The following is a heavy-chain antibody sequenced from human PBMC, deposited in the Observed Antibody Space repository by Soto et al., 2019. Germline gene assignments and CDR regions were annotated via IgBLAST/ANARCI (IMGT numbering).Heavy chain of an antibody. CDR1: GFTLTNVW. D-gene: IGHD5-18*01. CDR3: SHGYGQYFNT. Sequence: EVQLVESGGGLVKPGGSLRLSCAVSGFTLTNVWMNWVRQAPGKGLEWVGRIKSKADGGTTDYAAPVKGRFIISRDDSKNTLYLQMNSLNIEDTAVYYCSHGYGQYFNTWGQGTLVTVSS. CDR2: IKSKADGGTT. V-gene: IGHV3-15*07. J-gene: IGHJ5*02.